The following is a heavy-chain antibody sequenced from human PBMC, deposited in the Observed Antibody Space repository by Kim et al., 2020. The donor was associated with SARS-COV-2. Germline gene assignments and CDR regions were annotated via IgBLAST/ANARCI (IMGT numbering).Heavy chain of an antibody. CDR2: ISYDGSNK. CDR1: GFTFSSYA. J-gene: IGHJ3*02. V-gene: IGHV3-30*04. CDR3: ARGMGEFFDAVDI. Sequence: GGSLRLSCAASGFTFSSYAMHWVRQAPGKGLEWVAVISYDGSNKYYADSVKGRFTISRDNSKNTLYLQMNSLRAEDTAVYYCARGMGEFFDAVDIWGQGTMVTVSP. D-gene: IGHD3-16*01.